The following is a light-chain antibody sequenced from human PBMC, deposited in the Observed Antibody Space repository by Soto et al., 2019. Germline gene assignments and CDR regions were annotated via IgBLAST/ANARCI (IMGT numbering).Light chain of an antibody. J-gene: IGKJ5*01. CDR2: AAS. Sequence: IQLTQSPSSLSASVGDRVTSTCRASQGISSYLAWYQQKPGKAPKLLIYAASTLQSGVPSRFSGSGSGPDFTLTISSLQPEDSATYFCQQLNSYPQTFGQGTRLEIK. V-gene: IGKV1-9*01. CDR3: QQLNSYPQT. CDR1: QGISSY.